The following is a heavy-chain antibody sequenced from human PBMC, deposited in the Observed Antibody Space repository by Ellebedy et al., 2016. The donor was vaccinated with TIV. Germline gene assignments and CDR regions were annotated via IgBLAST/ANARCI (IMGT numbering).Heavy chain of an antibody. Sequence: AASVKVSCKASGYSLTSNGISWVRQAPGQGLEWMGWIGAYNGNTNYAQKFQGRVTMTTDTSTSTVCMDLRSLRSDDTAVYYCARYRLGEGSGYEFFDYWGQGTLVTVSS. D-gene: IGHD5-12*01. V-gene: IGHV1-18*01. CDR3: ARYRLGEGSGYEFFDY. CDR1: GYSLTSNG. CDR2: IGAYNGNT. J-gene: IGHJ4*02.